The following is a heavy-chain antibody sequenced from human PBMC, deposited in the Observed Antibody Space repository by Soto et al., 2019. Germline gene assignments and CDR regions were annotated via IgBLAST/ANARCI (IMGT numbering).Heavy chain of an antibody. Sequence: QVQLVESGGGVVQPGRSLRLSCVASGFTFSGYGMHWVRQAPGKGLEWVAIIRYDGSNIYYADSVRGRFAISRDNSKNALFVRMDSLGAENTAVYYCARHRVGATAFWGYLDYWGQGALVTVSS. CDR3: ARHRVGATAFWGYLDY. D-gene: IGHD3-16*01. CDR1: GFTFSGYG. CDR2: IRYDGSNI. V-gene: IGHV3-33*01. J-gene: IGHJ4*02.